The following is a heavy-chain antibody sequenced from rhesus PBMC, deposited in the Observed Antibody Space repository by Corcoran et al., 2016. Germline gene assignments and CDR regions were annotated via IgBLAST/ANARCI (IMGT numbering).Heavy chain of an antibody. J-gene: IGHJ4*01. CDR3: ARARGQLVPSAY. V-gene: IGHV4-122*02. CDR2: IPERGST. Sequence: QVQLQESGPGLVKPSATLSLTCAVSGGSISSGYYCSSWIRHPPGQGLGWIGYIPERGSTNYNPSLKSPVTISRDTSKNQFSLKLSSVTAADTSVYYWARARGQLVPSAYWGQGVLVTVSS. D-gene: IGHD6-13*01. CDR1: GGSISSGYYC.